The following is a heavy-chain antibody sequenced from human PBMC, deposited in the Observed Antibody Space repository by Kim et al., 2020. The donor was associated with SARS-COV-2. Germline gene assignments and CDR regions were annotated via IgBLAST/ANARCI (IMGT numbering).Heavy chain of an antibody. D-gene: IGHD4-17*01. Sequence: ETLSLTCTVSGGSISSYYWSWIRQPPGKGLEWIGYIYYSGSTNYNPSLKSRVTISVDTSKNQFSLKLSSVTAADTAVYYCARVLVGVTSRSRRFDPWGQGTLVTVSS. CDR3: ARVLVGVTSRSRRFDP. CDR2: IYYSGST. V-gene: IGHV4-59*01. CDR1: GGSISSYY. J-gene: IGHJ5*02.